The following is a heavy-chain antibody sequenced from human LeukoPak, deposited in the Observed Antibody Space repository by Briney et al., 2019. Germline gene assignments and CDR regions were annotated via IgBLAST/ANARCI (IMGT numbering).Heavy chain of an antibody. D-gene: IGHD5-24*01. J-gene: IGHJ4*02. CDR1: GESISGFY. Sequence: SETLSLTCTVSGESISGFYWTWIRQPPGKGLEWIGYIYYSGSTNYNPSLKSRVTISVDTSKNQFSLKLSSVTAADTAVYYCARGGDGYNPFDYWGQGTLVTVSS. V-gene: IGHV4-59*01. CDR3: ARGGDGYNPFDY. CDR2: IYYSGST.